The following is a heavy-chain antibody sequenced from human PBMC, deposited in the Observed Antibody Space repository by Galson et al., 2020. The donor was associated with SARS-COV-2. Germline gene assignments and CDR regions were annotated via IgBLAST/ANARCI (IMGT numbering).Heavy chain of an antibody. CDR3: ASHGPLFYDILTGYWVLPSYFDY. Sequence: SQASETLSLTCAVSGGSFSGNYWSWIRQPPGKGLEWIGEINHSGSTNYNPSLKSRVTISVDTSKDQFSLKLSSVTAADTAVYYCASHGPLFYDILTGYWVLPSYFDYWGQGTLVTVSS. D-gene: IGHD3-9*01. CDR2: INHSGST. J-gene: IGHJ4*02. V-gene: IGHV4-34*01. CDR1: GGSFSGNY.